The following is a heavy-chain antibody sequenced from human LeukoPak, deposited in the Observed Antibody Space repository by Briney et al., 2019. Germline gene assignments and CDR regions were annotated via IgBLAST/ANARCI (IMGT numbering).Heavy chain of an antibody. CDR1: GFTFSSYS. CDR2: ISSSSSYI. CDR3: ARKTRWLPHPFDY. J-gene: IGHJ4*02. Sequence: GRSLRLSCAASGFTFSSYSMNWVRQAPGKGLEWVSSISSSSSYIYYADSVKGRFTISRDNAKNSLYLQMNSLRAEDTAVYYCARKTRWLPHPFDYWGQGTLVTVSS. V-gene: IGHV3-21*01. D-gene: IGHD5-24*01.